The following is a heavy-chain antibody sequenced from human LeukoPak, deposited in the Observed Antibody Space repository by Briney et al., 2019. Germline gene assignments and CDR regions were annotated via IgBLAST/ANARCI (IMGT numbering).Heavy chain of an antibody. CDR2: IYYSGST. CDR1: GGSISSGGYY. Sequence: SETLSLTCTVSGGSISSGGYYWSWIRQHPGKGLEWIGYIYYSGSTYYNPSLKSRVTISVDTSKNKFSLKLSSVTAADTAVYYCARDLNYYDSSGLRSYYYYYMDVWGKGTTVTVSS. V-gene: IGHV4-31*03. D-gene: IGHD3-22*01. CDR3: ARDLNYYDSSGLRSYYYYYMDV. J-gene: IGHJ6*03.